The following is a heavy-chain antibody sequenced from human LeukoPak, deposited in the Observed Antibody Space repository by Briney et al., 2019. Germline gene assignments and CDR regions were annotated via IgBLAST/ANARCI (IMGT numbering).Heavy chain of an antibody. Sequence: GESLKISCKGSGYSFTSYWIGWVRQMPGKGLEWMGIIDPGDSDTRYSPSFQGQVTISAEESIRTAYLQWSSLKASATAMYYCARHDSYDFWSGSTGRFDPWGQGTLVTVSS. V-gene: IGHV5-51*01. J-gene: IGHJ5*02. CDR3: ARHDSYDFWSGSTGRFDP. CDR2: IDPGDSDT. CDR1: GYSFTSYW. D-gene: IGHD3-3*01.